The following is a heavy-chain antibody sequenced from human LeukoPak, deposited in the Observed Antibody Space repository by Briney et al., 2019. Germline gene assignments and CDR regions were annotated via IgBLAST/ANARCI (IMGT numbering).Heavy chain of an antibody. CDR3: ARAVETVYYYDSSGYNYFDY. D-gene: IGHD3-22*01. V-gene: IGHV3-20*04. J-gene: IGHJ4*02. CDR1: GFTFDDYG. Sequence: GGSLRLYCAASGFTFDDYGMSWVRQAPGKGLEWVSGINWNGGSTGYADSVKGRFTISRDNAKNSLYLQMNSLRAEDTALYYCARAVETVYYYDSSGYNYFDYWGQGTLVTVSS. CDR2: INWNGGST.